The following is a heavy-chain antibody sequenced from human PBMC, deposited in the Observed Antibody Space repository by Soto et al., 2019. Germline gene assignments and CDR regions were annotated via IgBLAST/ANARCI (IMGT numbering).Heavy chain of an antibody. CDR2: IYYSGIT. V-gene: IGHV4-59*01. Sequence: PSATLSLTCTVSGASIRSYYWSWIRQPPGKGLEYIGYIYYSGITNYNPSLKSRATISVDTSKNQLSLKLSSVTAADTAVYFCARDYYDSSGFFFDYWGQGALVTVS. J-gene: IGHJ4*02. D-gene: IGHD3-22*01. CDR3: ARDYYDSSGFFFDY. CDR1: GASIRSYY.